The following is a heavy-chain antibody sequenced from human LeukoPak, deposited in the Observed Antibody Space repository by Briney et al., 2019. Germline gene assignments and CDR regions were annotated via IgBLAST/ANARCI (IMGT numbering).Heavy chain of an antibody. D-gene: IGHD2-2*01. V-gene: IGHV3-21*01. CDR1: GFTFSSYS. CDR2: ISSSSSYI. J-gene: IGHJ4*02. Sequence: GGSLRLCCAASGFTFSSYSMNWGRQAPGKGLEWVSSISSSSSYIYYADSVKGRLTISRDNAKNSLYLQMNSLRAEDTAVYYCARDEAVPAAMGYYFDYWGQGTLVTVSP. CDR3: ARDEAVPAAMGYYFDY.